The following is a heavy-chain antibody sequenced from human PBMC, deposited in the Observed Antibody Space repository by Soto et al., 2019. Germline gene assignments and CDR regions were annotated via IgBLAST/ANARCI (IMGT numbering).Heavy chain of an antibody. J-gene: IGHJ5*02. CDR1: GFTYSSYS. D-gene: IGHD4-17*01. Sequence: EVQLVESGGGLVQPGGSLRLSCAASGFTYSSYSMNWVRQAPGKGLEWVSYISSSSSTIYSADSVKGRFTISRDNAKNSLYLQMNSLRAEDTAVYYCAGEADYLNWFDPWGQGTLVTVSS. CDR3: AGEADYLNWFDP. V-gene: IGHV3-48*01. CDR2: ISSSSSTI.